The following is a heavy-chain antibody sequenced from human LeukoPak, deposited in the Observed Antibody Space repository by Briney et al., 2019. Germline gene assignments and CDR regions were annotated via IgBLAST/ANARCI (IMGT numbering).Heavy chain of an antibody. CDR2: ISSNGGST. CDR1: GFTFSDYS. V-gene: IGHV3-64*01. CDR3: ARVAARVSLDY. Sequence: GGSLRLSCSASGFTFSDYSMHWVRQAPGKGLEYVSAISSNGGSTYYASSVKGRFTISRDNSKNTLYLQMDSLRTEDMAVYYCARVAARVSLDYWGQGTLVTVSS. D-gene: IGHD2-15*01. J-gene: IGHJ4*02.